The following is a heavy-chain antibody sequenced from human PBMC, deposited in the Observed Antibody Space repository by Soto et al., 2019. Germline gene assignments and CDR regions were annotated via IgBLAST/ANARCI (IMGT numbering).Heavy chain of an antibody. D-gene: IGHD2-2*01. J-gene: IGHJ5*02. Sequence: QVQLVQSGAEVKKPGSSVKVSCKASGGTFSSYTISWVRQAPGQGLEWMGRIIPILGIANYAQKFQGRVTITADKSTSPAYMELSSLRSEYTAVDYFAREGHWSSTSCDLVWFDPWGQGTLVTVSS. CDR2: IIPILGIA. V-gene: IGHV1-69*08. CDR3: AREGHWSSTSCDLVWFDP. CDR1: GGTFSSYT.